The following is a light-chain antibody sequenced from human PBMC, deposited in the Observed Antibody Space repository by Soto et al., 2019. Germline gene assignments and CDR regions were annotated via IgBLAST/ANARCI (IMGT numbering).Light chain of an antibody. CDR1: SSNLGAGYD. J-gene: IGLJ3*02. CDR2: GNR. CDR3: QAYDYSLTASV. V-gene: IGLV1-40*01. Sequence: QSVLTQPPSVSGAPGQRVTIPCTGNSSNLGAGYDVHWYQQLPGTAPKLVIYGNRNPPSGVPERFAGSKSGTSASLAITVLQAEDEGDYYCQAYDYSLTASVFGGGTKVTVL.